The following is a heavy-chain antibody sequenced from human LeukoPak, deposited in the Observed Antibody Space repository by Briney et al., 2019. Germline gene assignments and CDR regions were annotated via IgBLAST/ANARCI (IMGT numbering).Heavy chain of an antibody. J-gene: IGHJ4*02. CDR3: ARQISDPMRRGTNYYFDY. CDR1: GGSISSSSYY. D-gene: IGHD1/OR15-1a*01. CDR2: IYYSGST. V-gene: IGHV4-39*01. Sequence: SETLSLTCTVSGGSISSSSYYWGWIRQPPGKGLEWIGSIYYSGSTYYNPSLKSRVTISVDTSKNQFSLKLSSVTAADTAVYYCARQISDPMRRGTNYYFDYWGQGTLVAVSS.